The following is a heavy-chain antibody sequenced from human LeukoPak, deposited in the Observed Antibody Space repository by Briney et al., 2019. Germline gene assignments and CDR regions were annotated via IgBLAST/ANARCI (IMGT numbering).Heavy chain of an antibody. J-gene: IGHJ4*02. V-gene: IGHV3-66*03. Sequence: GGSLRLSCTVSGFTVSSNSMSWVRQAPGKGLEWVSFIYSDNTHCSDSVKGRFTISRDNSKNTLYLQMGSLRAEDMAVYYCARVSSGYYPYSNLDYWGQGTLVTVSS. CDR1: GFTVSSNS. CDR2: IYSDNT. CDR3: ARVSSGYYPYSNLDY. D-gene: IGHD3-22*01.